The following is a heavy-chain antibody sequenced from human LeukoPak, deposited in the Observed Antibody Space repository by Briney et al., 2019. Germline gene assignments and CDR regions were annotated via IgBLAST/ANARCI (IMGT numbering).Heavy chain of an antibody. V-gene: IGHV4-31*03. D-gene: IGHD5-18*01. Sequence: PSETLSLTCTVSGGSISSGGYSWSWIRQHPGKGLEWIGYIYYSGSTYYNPSLKSRVTISVDTSKNQFSLKLSSVTAADTAVYYCARGRYSYGSPPYYFDYWGQGTLVTVSS. CDR1: GGSISSGGYS. J-gene: IGHJ4*02. CDR3: ARGRYSYGSPPYYFDY. CDR2: IYYSGST.